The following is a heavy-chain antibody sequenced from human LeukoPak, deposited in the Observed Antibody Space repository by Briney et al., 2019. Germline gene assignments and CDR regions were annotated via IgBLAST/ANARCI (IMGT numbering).Heavy chain of an antibody. CDR2: INPNSGGT. J-gene: IGHJ6*03. V-gene: IGHV1-2*02. D-gene: IGHD3-3*01. Sequence: ASVKVSCKASGYTFTGYYIHWVRQAPGQGLEWMGWINPNSGGTNYAQKFQGRVTMTRDTSISTAYMELSRLRSDDTAVYYWARDGDTIFGVVIPYYYYYMDVWGKGTTVTVSS. CDR3: ARDGDTIFGVVIPYYYYYMDV. CDR1: GYTFTGYY.